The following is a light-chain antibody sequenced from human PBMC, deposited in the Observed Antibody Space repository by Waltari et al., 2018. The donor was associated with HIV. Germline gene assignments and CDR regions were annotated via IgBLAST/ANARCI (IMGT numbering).Light chain of an antibody. CDR1: QSVGVNY. V-gene: IGKV3-20*01. J-gene: IGKJ5*01. CDR3: QQYGSSPIT. CDR2: HAS. Sequence: EIVLTQPPDTLSLSPGERATLSCRASQSVGVNYLAWYQQKPGQAPSLLIYHASSRATGIPDRFSGSGSATDFTLTISRLEPEDFAVYYCQQYGSSPITFGQGTRLEI.